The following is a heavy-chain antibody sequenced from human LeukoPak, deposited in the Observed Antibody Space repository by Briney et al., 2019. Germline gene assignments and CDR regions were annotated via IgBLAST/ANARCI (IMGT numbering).Heavy chain of an antibody. D-gene: IGHD1-26*01. CDR1: GYTFTSYA. J-gene: IGHJ4*02. CDR2: INTGNGIT. V-gene: IGHV1-3*04. CDR3: ARSGVGATTEFDY. Sequence: ASVKVSCKASGYTFTSYAMHWVRQAPGQRLEWMGWINTGNGITKYSQKFQGRVTITRDTSASTAYMELSSLRSEDTAVYYCARSGVGATTEFDYWGQGTLVTVSS.